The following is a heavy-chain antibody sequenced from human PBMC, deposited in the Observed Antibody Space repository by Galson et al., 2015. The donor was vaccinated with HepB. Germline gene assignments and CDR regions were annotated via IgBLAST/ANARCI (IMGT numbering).Heavy chain of an antibody. CDR2: ISGSASST. CDR1: GFIFSSYA. Sequence: SLRLSCAASGFIFSSYAMTWVRQARGKGLEWVSSISGSASSTYYADSVKGRFTISRDNSKNTLYLQMNTLRAEDTAVYYCVKEAAYFHFWSAYSAYWCPLTLVTAYS. J-gene: IGHJ4*02. D-gene: IGHD3-3*01. CDR3: VKEAAYFHFWSAYSAY. V-gene: IGHV3-23*01.